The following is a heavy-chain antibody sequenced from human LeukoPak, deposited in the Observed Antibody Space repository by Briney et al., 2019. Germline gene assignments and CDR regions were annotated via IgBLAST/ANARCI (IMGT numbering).Heavy chain of an antibody. CDR1: GYTFTSYG. Sequence: ASVRVSCKASGYTFTSYGISWVRQAPGQGLEWMGWISAYNGNTNYAQKLQGRVTMTTDTSTSTAYMELRSLRSDDTAVYYCARPLTYYDFWGGYSDYYYYGMDVWGQGTTVTVSS. D-gene: IGHD3-3*01. V-gene: IGHV1-18*01. J-gene: IGHJ6*02. CDR3: ARPLTYYDFWGGYSDYYYYGMDV. CDR2: ISAYNGNT.